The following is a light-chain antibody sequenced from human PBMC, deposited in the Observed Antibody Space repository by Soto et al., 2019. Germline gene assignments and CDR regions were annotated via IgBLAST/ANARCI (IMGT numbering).Light chain of an antibody. Sequence: EIVLTQSPGTLSLSPGERATLSCRASQSVSSSYLAWYQQKPGQAPRLLIYGASSRATGIPDRFSGSGSGTDFTLTISSLQSEDFAVYYCQQRSSWITFGQGTRLEIK. CDR3: QQRSSWIT. V-gene: IGKV3D-20*02. CDR1: QSVSSSY. CDR2: GAS. J-gene: IGKJ5*01.